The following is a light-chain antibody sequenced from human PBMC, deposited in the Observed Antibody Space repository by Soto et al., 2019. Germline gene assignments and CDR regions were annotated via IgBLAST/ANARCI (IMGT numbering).Light chain of an antibody. CDR1: QSVTSN. CDR3: QQRNSWPPTFT. J-gene: IGKJ5*01. CDR2: GAS. V-gene: IGKV3-11*01. Sequence: EIVLTPSPGTQSLSPVERVTLSCRASQSVTSNLAWYQQTPGQAPRLLIYGASSRATGIPARFSGSGSGTDFTLTISSLEPEDFAVYYCQQRNSWPPTFTFGQGTRLEIK.